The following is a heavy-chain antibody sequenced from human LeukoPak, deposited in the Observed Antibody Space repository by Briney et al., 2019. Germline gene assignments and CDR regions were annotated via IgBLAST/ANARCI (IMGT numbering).Heavy chain of an antibody. V-gene: IGHV3-30*03. J-gene: IGHJ4*02. CDR1: GFTFSSYG. CDR2: ISYDGSNK. CDR3: ARDAYYDILTGYIDY. Sequence: GGSLRLSCAASGFTFSSYGMHWVRQAPGKGLEWVAVISYDGSNKYYADSVKGRFTISRDNSKNTLYLQMNSLRAEDTAVYYCARDAYYDILTGYIDYWGQGALVTVSS. D-gene: IGHD3-9*01.